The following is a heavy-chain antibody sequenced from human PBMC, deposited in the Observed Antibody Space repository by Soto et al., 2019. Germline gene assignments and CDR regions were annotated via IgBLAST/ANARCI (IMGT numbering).Heavy chain of an antibody. J-gene: IGHJ6*02. D-gene: IGHD1-1*01. CDR2: ISTRSTYT. Sequence: QVLLVESGGGLVKPGGSLRLSCAASGFIFSDYYMSWVRQTPGKGLEWVSYISTRSTYTNYADSVKGRFTISRDNAKNSLYLQMDSLRVKDTAVYYCARDLAWKRGKVGRYYYGMDVWGQGTTVTVSS. CDR3: ARDLAWKRGKVGRYYYGMDV. V-gene: IGHV3-11*06. CDR1: GFIFSDYY.